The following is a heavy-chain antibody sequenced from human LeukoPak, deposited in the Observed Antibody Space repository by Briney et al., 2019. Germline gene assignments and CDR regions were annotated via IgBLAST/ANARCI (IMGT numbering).Heavy chain of an antibody. Sequence: SVKVSCKASGGTFSSYAISWVRQAPGQGLEWMGGIIPIFGTANYAQKFQGRVTITADESTSTAYMELSSLRSEDTAVYYCARGESSRDYYYYYMDVWGKGTTVTVSS. CDR3: ARGESSRDYYYYYMDV. CDR2: IIPIFGTA. CDR1: GGTFSSYA. D-gene: IGHD6-6*01. V-gene: IGHV1-69*13. J-gene: IGHJ6*03.